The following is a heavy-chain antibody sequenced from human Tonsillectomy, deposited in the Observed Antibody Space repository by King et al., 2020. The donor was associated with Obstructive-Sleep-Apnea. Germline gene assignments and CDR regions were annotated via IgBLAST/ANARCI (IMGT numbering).Heavy chain of an antibody. CDR3: AKDESRVAATGFFDS. CDR2: ISYEGIST. CDR1: GFTFDDYA. J-gene: IGHJ4*02. V-gene: IGHV3-43D*03. D-gene: IGHD6-13*01. Sequence: DVQLVESGGVVVQPGGSLRLSCAASGFTFDDYAMHWVRQGPGKGLEWVSLISYEGISTYYADSVKGRFTISRDNSKNSLYLQMNSLRPEDTALYYCAKDESRVAATGFFDSWGQGTLVTVSS.